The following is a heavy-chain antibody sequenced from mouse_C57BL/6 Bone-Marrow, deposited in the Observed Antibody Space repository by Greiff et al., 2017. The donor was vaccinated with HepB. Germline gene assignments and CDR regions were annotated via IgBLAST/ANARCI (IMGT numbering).Heavy chain of an antibody. Sequence: VQLQQPGAELVKPGASVKMSCKASGYTFTSYWMTWVKQRPGQGLEWIGDIYPGSGSTNYNEKFKSKATPTVDTSSSTAYMQLSSLTSEDSAVYYCAREDYDGDYYAMDYWGQGTSVTVSS. CDR1: GYTFTSYW. CDR2: IYPGSGST. CDR3: AREDYDGDYYAMDY. J-gene: IGHJ4*01. D-gene: IGHD2-4*01. V-gene: IGHV1-55*01.